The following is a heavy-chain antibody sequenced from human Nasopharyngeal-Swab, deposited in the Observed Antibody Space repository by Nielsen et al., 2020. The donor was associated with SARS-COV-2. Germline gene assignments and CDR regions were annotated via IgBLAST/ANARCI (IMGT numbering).Heavy chain of an antibody. D-gene: IGHD4-23*01. CDR3: AREEDYGGIGY. CDR2: ISGADDST. CDR1: GFIFKNYA. J-gene: IGHJ4*02. V-gene: IGHV3-23*01. Sequence: GGSLRLSCSASGFIFKNYAMNWVRQAPGRGLEWVSAISGADDSTKYADSVKGRFTISRDNSKNTLDLQMNSLRAEDTAVYYCAREEDYGGIGYWGQGTLVTVSS.